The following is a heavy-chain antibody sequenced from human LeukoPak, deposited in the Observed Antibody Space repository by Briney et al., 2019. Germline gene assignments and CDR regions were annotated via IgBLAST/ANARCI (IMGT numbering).Heavy chain of an antibody. V-gene: IGHV1-8*01. CDR2: MNPNSGNT. CDR3: ARPRNYCSGSCYVDAFDI. J-gene: IGHJ3*02. Sequence: ASVKVSCKASGYSFTSYDINWVRQATGQGLEWMGWMNPNSGNTGYAQKFQGRVTMTRNTFISTAYMELSSLRSEDTAVYYCARPRNYCSGSCYVDAFDIWGQGTMVTVSS. CDR1: GYSFTSYD. D-gene: IGHD2-15*01.